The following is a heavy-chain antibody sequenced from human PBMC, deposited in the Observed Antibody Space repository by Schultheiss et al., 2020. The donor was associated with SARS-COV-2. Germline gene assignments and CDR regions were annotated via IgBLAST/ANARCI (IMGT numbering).Heavy chain of an antibody. CDR3: ARPRSYYSHGDAFDI. CDR1: GGSINSDGYY. D-gene: IGHD3-10*01. V-gene: IGHV4-39*01. CDR2: IYYNGNT. Sequence: SQTLSLTCTVSGGSINSDGYYWSWIRQRPGKGLEWIGNIYYNGNTYYNPSLKSRVTISVDTSKNQISLKLSSVTAADTAVYYCARPRSYYSHGDAFDIWGQGTMVTVSS. J-gene: IGHJ3*02.